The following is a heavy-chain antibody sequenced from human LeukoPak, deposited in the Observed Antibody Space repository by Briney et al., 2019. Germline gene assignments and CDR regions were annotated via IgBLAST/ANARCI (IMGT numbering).Heavy chain of an antibody. CDR1: GGSISSYY. CDR3: ARYSGNPTWFFDY. V-gene: IGHV4-59*01. Sequence: PSETLSLTCTVSGGSISSYYWSWIRQPPGKGLEWIGHIYDDGSTKYSPSLQSRLTFSVDTSKNHFSLKLSSVTAADTAVYYCARYSGNPTWFFDYWGQGTLVTVSS. J-gene: IGHJ4*02. CDR2: IYDDGST. D-gene: IGHD1-26*01.